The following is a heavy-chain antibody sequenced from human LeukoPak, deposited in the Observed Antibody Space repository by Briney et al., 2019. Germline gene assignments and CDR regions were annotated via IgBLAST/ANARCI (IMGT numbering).Heavy chain of an antibody. CDR2: INSDGKTT. J-gene: IGHJ4*02. Sequence: GGSLRLSCAASGFTFSNSWMHWVRQVPGKGLVWVSRINSDGKTTTYADSVKGRFTISRDNAKSTLYLQMNSLYAEDTAVYYCARDYPPDWGQGTLVAVSS. CDR1: GFTFSNSW. V-gene: IGHV3-74*01. CDR3: ARDYPPD.